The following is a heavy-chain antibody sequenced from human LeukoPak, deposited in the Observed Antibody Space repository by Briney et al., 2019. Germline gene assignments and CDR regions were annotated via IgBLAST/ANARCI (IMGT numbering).Heavy chain of an antibody. J-gene: IGHJ1*01. Sequence: PGGSLRLSCAASGFTFSSYSMNWVRQAPGKGLEWVSSISSSSSYIYYAASVKGRFTISRDNAKNSLYLQMNSLRAEDTAVYYCARDSSSWYVGAEYFQHWGQGTLVTVSS. CDR2: ISSSSSYI. D-gene: IGHD6-13*01. CDR3: ARDSSSWYVGAEYFQH. V-gene: IGHV3-21*01. CDR1: GFTFSSYS.